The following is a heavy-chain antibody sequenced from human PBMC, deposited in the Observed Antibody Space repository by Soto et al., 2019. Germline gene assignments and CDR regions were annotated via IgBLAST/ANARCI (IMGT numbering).Heavy chain of an antibody. Sequence: PGGSLRLSCAASGFTFSSFSMNWVRQAPGKGLEWVSYISGSSSTIYYADSVKGRFTISRDNAKNSLYLQMNSLRDEDTAVYYCARDPDLSGYYSYFDYWGQGTLVTVSS. D-gene: IGHD3-22*01. CDR2: ISGSSSTI. V-gene: IGHV3-48*02. J-gene: IGHJ4*02. CDR3: ARDPDLSGYYSYFDY. CDR1: GFTFSSFS.